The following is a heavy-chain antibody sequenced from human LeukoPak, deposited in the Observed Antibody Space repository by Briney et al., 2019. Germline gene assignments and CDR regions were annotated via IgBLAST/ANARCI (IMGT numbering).Heavy chain of an antibody. CDR3: ARGVGGNARWRNFDWSKKIPMRDYFDY. V-gene: IGHV1-2*02. Sequence: VASVKVSCKASGYTFTGYYMHWVRQAPGQGLEWMGWINPNSGGTNYAQKFQGRVTMTRDTSITTAYMDLSRLRSDDTAVYYCARGVGGNARWRNFDWSKKIPMRDYFDYWGQGTLVTVSS. J-gene: IGHJ4*02. D-gene: IGHD3-9*01. CDR2: INPNSGGT. CDR1: GYTFTGYY.